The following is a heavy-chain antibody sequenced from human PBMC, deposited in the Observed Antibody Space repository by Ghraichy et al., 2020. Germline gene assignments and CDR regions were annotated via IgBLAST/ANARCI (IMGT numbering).Heavy chain of an antibody. Sequence: SETLSLTCTVSGDSISSSSYYWGWIRQPPGKGLEWIGNIYYSGGTYYNPSLKSRVTISVDTSKNQFSLKLSSVTAADTAVYSCASYTSEGAFGIWGQGTMVTVSS. J-gene: IGHJ3*02. CDR1: GDSISSSSYY. CDR2: IYYSGGT. CDR3: ASYTSEGAFGI. V-gene: IGHV4-39*01. D-gene: IGHD6-19*01.